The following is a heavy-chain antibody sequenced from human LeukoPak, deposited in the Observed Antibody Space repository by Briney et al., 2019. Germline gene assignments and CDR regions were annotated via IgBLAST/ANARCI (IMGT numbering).Heavy chain of an antibody. CDR2: IIPILGIA. V-gene: IGHV1-69*04. D-gene: IGHD6-13*01. J-gene: IGHJ4*02. CDR3: ARDRDEAAACTGDC. CDR1: GGTFSSYA. Sequence: SVKVSCKASGGTFSSYAISWVRQAPGQGLGWMGRIIPILGIANYAQKFQGRVTITADKSTSTAYMELSSLRSEDTAVYYCARDRDEAAACTGDCWGQGTLVTVSS.